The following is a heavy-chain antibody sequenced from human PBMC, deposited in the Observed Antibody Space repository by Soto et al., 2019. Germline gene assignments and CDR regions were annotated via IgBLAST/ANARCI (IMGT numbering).Heavy chain of an antibody. V-gene: IGHV1-69*13. J-gene: IGHJ4*02. CDR3: ATDSNYDVSNSF. D-gene: IGHD3-3*01. CDR2: IMPTFGSA. Sequence: SAKGSCKASGGTFSVHGIAWVRQVPGQGLEWMGGIMPTFGSATYAPKFQGRVTISADHSTSTVYMELSRLKSADTAVYFCATDSNYDVSNSFWGQGTLVTVSS. CDR1: GGTFSVHG.